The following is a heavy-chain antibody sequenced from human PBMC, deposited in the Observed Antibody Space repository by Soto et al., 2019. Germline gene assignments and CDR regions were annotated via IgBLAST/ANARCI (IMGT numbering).Heavy chain of an antibody. CDR2: ISSSSSTI. V-gene: IGHV3-48*02. D-gene: IGHD3-10*01. J-gene: IGHJ6*02. CDR3: ARVPIWFGELLWGSWGMDV. Sequence: PGGSLRLSCAASGFTFSSYSMNWVRQAPGKGLEWVSYISSSSSTIYYADSVKGRFTISRDNAKNSLYLQMNSLRDEDTAVYYCARVPIWFGELLWGSWGMDVWGQGTTVTVSS. CDR1: GFTFSSYS.